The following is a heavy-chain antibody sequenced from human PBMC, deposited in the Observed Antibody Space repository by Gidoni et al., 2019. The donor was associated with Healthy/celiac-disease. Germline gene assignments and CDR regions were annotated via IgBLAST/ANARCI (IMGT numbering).Heavy chain of an antibody. Sequence: QVQLVESGGGVVQPGRSLRLSCAASGFPFSSSGMHWGRQAPGKGLEWVAVIWDDGSNKYDADSVKGRFTISRDNSKNTLYLQMNSLRAEETAVYYCARDRGMITFGGVIVKGPIDYWGQGTLVTVSS. CDR3: ARDRGMITFGGVIVKGPIDY. CDR2: IWDDGSNK. D-gene: IGHD3-16*02. J-gene: IGHJ4*02. V-gene: IGHV3-33*01. CDR1: GFPFSSSG.